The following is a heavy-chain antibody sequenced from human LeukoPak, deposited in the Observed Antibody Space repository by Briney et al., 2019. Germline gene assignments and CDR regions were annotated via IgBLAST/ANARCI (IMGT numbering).Heavy chain of an antibody. V-gene: IGHV4-39*01. CDR2: IYYTGST. Sequence: PSETLSLTCSVSGDSITNSDYYWAWLRQPPGEGLEWIGSIYYTGSTYYHPSLKSRVTISLDTSKNHFSLELNSVTAADTAVYYCARHPSSGSHYCGQGTLVTVSS. D-gene: IGHD1-26*01. CDR3: ARHPSSGSHY. J-gene: IGHJ4*02. CDR1: GDSITNSDYY.